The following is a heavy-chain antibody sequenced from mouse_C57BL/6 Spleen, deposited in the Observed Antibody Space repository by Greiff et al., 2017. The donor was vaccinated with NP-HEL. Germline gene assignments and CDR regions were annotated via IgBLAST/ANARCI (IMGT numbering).Heavy chain of an antibody. V-gene: IGHV1-69*01. CDR3: ARRVLPYYAMDY. D-gene: IGHD2-14*01. CDR1: GYTFTSYW. Sequence: QVQLQQPGAELVMPGASVKLSCKASGYTFTSYWMHWVKQRPGQGLAWIGEIDPSDSYTNYNQKFKGKSTLTVDKSSSTAYMQLSSLTSEDSAVYYCARRVLPYYAMDYWGQGTSVTVSS. CDR2: IDPSDSYT. J-gene: IGHJ4*01.